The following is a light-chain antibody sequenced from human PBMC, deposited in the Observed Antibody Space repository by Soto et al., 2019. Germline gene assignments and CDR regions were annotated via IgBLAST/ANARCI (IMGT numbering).Light chain of an antibody. CDR3: YSYAGSNIWV. Sequence: QSALAQPPSASGSPGQSVTISCTGSGSDIGAYNFVSWYQQHPGKAPKLMIFGVTERPSGVPDRFSGSKSGNTASLTVSGLQADDGAVYYCYSYAGSNIWVFGGGTKLTVL. CDR2: GVT. CDR1: GSDIGAYNF. V-gene: IGLV2-8*01. J-gene: IGLJ3*02.